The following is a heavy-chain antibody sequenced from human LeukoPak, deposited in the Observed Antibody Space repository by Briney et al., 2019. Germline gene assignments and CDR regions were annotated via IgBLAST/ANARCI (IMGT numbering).Heavy chain of an antibody. CDR3: ARDVANYYGSGSYDY. Sequence: PGGSLRLSCAASGFTFSSYGMQWVRQAPGKGLEWVAYISYDGSNKYYADSVKARSTISRDNSKNTLYLQMNSLRAEDTAVYYCARDVANYYGSGSYDYWGQGTLVTVSS. D-gene: IGHD3-10*01. CDR2: ISYDGSNK. V-gene: IGHV3-30*03. CDR1: GFTFSSYG. J-gene: IGHJ4*02.